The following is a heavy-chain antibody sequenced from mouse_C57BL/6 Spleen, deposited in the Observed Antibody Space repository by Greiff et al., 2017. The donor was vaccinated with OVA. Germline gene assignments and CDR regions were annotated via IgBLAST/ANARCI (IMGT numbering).Heavy chain of an antibody. V-gene: IGHV1-50*01. CDR1: GYTFTSYW. D-gene: IGHD1-1*01. CDR3: AGDYYGSSYKFAY. CDR2: IDPSDSYT. Sequence: QVQLQQSGAELVKPGASVKLSCKASGYTFTSYWMQWVKQRPGPGLEWIGEIDPSDSYTNYNQKFKGKATLTVDTSSRTAYMQLSSLTSEDAAVYYGAGDYYGSSYKFAYWGQGTLVTVSA. J-gene: IGHJ3*01.